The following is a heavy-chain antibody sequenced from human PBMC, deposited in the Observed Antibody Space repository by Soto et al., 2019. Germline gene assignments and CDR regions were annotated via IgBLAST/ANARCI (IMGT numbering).Heavy chain of an antibody. Sequence: QVQLVQSGAEVKQPGASVKVSCKASGFTFSRYYMHWIRQAPGQGLEWMGIINPSGASTNYAQKFQGRVPLTRDTSTSTVSMEVSSLRSEDTAVYYCARDNSESNSWWFDPWGQGTLVTVSS. V-gene: IGHV1-46*01. CDR3: ARDNSESNSWWFDP. D-gene: IGHD1-26*01. J-gene: IGHJ5*02. CDR2: INPSGAST. CDR1: GFTFSRYY.